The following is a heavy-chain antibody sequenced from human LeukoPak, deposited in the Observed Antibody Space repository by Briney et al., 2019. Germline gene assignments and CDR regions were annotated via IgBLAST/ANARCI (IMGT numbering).Heavy chain of an antibody. D-gene: IGHD3-10*01. V-gene: IGHV3-23*01. CDR1: GFTFSSYA. CDR3: AKSYGSGSYYDY. J-gene: IGHJ4*02. Sequence: PGGSLRLSCAASGFTFSSYAMSWVRQAPGKRLEWVSAISGSGGSTYYADSVKGRFTISRDNSKNTLYLQMNSLRAEDTAVDYCAKSYGSGSYYDYWGQGTLVTVSS. CDR2: ISGSGGST.